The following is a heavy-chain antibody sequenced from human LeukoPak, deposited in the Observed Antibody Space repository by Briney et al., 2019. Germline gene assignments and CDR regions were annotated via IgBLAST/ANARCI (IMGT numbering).Heavy chain of an antibody. CDR1: GGSISSYY. D-gene: IGHD3-10*01. CDR2: IYYSWST. CDR3: ARVMGGFGELSAWFDP. V-gene: IGHV4-59*08. Sequence: SETLSLTCTVSGGSISSYYWSWIWQPPGKGLEWIGYIYYSWSTNYNHSLKSPVTISVDTSKHQFSLKLSSVTAADTAVYYCARVMGGFGELSAWFDPWGQGTLVTVSS. J-gene: IGHJ5*02.